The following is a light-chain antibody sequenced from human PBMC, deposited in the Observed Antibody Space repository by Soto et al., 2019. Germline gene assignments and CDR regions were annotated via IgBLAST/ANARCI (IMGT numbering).Light chain of an antibody. V-gene: IGKV3-20*01. CDR2: GPP. CDR1: QSVSSSY. Sequence: EIVLTQSPGTLSLSPGERATLSCRARQSVSSSYLAWYQQKPGQAPRILIYGPPSRATGIPDRFRCSGSGTDFTLTIGRLEPADFAVYYCQQYGSSSLTYGQGTKVEIK. J-gene: IGKJ1*01. CDR3: QQYGSSSLT.